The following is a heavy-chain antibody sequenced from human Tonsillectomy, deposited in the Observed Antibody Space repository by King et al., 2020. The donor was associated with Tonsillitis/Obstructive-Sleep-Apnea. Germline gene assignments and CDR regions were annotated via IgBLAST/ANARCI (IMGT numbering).Heavy chain of an antibody. V-gene: IGHV5-51*03. Sequence: GQLVQSAAEVKKPGESVKISCKAFGYSFTDYWLGWVRQMPGKGLEWMGIVYPGDSDARYSPSFQGQVTISVDKSINTAYLQWSSLEASDTAMYYCARDSRSVVDNWYFDLWGRGTLVTVSS. CDR3: ARDSRSVVDNWYFDL. J-gene: IGHJ2*01. CDR2: VYPGDSDA. CDR1: GYSFTDYW. D-gene: IGHD3-22*01.